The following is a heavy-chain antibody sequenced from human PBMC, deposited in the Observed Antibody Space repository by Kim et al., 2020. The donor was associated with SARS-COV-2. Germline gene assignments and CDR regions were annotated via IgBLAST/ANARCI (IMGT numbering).Heavy chain of an antibody. D-gene: IGHD3-3*01. J-gene: IGHJ4*02. Sequence: ADTVKGRFTISKDNPKNTLYLQLNSLRAEDTAVYYCAIVASKLRFLNFEYWGQGTLVTVSP. V-gene: IGHV3-23*01. CDR3: AIVASKLRFLNFEY.